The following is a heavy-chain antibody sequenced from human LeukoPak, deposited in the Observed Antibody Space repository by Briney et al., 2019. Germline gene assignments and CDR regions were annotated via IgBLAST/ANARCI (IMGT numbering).Heavy chain of an antibody. J-gene: IGHJ6*02. CDR1: GYSFSRYV. D-gene: IGHD3-16*02. CDR2: ISAGNGNT. Sequence: ASVKVSCKASGYSFSRYVMQWVRQAPGQRLEWMGWISAGNGNTKYSQRFQGRVTITRDTSASAVYMELSSLRSEDTAVYYCAREYRYGMDVWGQGTTVTVSS. CDR3: AREYRYGMDV. V-gene: IGHV1-3*01.